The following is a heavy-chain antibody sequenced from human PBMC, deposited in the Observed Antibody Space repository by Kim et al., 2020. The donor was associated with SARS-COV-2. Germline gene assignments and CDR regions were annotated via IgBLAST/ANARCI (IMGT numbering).Heavy chain of an antibody. Sequence: GGSLRLSRAASGFTLDNYAMSWVREAPGKGLEWVSTDRGSGGWTFYADSVKGRFTMSRDNSKNTLYLQMNSLRIEDTAVYYCASPEQQVPTRYYYGIDVWGQGTTVTVSS. J-gene: IGHJ6*02. CDR2: DRGSGGWT. D-gene: IGHD6-13*01. V-gene: IGHV3-23*01. CDR1: GFTLDNYA. CDR3: ASPEQQVPTRYYYGIDV.